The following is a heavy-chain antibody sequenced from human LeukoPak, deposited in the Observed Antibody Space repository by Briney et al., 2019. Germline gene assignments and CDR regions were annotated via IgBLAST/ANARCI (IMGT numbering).Heavy chain of an antibody. J-gene: IGHJ4*02. D-gene: IGHD3-22*01. CDR2: ISGSDNT. Sequence: GGSLRLSCAASGFTFSSYAMSWVRQAPGKGLEWVSTISGSDNTYYAGSVKGRFTISRDNPKNTLYLQMNSLRAEDTAVYYCAKDRRDYYDSSGYFSDYWGQGTLVTVSS. CDR1: GFTFSSYA. V-gene: IGHV3-23*01. CDR3: AKDRRDYYDSSGYFSDY.